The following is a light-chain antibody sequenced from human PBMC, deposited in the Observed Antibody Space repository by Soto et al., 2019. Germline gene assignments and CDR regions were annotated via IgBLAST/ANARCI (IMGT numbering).Light chain of an antibody. CDR2: AAS. V-gene: IGKV3-15*01. CDR3: QQYTDWPIT. J-gene: IGKJ5*01. Sequence: IVLTHAPGTLSLSPGDIATLSFGASQSINSNLAWYQQQPGQSPRLLIYAASTRATAVPDRFSGSGSGTDFTLTITSLQSDDFAVYFCQQYTDWPITFGQGTRLETK. CDR1: QSINSN.